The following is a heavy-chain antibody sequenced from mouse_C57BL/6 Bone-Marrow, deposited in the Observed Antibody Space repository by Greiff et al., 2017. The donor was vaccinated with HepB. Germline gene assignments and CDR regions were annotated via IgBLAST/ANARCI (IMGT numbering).Heavy chain of an antibody. V-gene: IGHV14-4*01. CDR1: GFNIKDDY. CDR2: IDPENGDT. Sequence: EVQLQESGAELVRPGASVKLSCTASGFNIKDDYMHWVKQRPEQGLEWIGWIDPENGDTEYASKFQGKATITADTSSNTAYLPLSSLTSADTAVYYCTRGIKDYWYFDVWGTGTTVTVSS. D-gene: IGHD1-3*01. CDR3: TRGIKDYWYFDV. J-gene: IGHJ1*03.